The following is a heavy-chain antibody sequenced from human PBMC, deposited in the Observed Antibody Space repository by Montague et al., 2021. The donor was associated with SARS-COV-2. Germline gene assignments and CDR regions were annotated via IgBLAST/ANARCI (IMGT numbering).Heavy chain of an antibody. J-gene: IGHJ3*02. Sequence: TLSLTCTVSGGSISSGGYYWSWIRQHPGKGLEWIGYIYYSGSTYYNPSLKSRVTISVDTSKNQFSLELSSVTAADTAVYYCARGAGYSSSWYLAFEIWGQGTMVTVSS. CDR2: IYYSGST. CDR1: GGSISSGGYY. V-gene: IGHV4-31*03. D-gene: IGHD6-13*01. CDR3: ARGAGYSSSWYLAFEI.